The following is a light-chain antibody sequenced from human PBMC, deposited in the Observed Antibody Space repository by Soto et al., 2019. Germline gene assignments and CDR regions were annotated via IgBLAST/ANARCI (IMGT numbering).Light chain of an antibody. CDR1: QGIIDY. J-gene: IGKJ1*01. V-gene: IGKV1-27*01. Sequence: DIQMTQSPSSLSASVGDTFTITCRSSQGIIDYLAWYQQRPGKVPKLLIYAASTLQTGVPSRFSGSGAGTDFTLTISSLQPEDVATYYCQKYDTAPQTFGQGTRVEIK. CDR3: QKYDTAPQT. CDR2: AAS.